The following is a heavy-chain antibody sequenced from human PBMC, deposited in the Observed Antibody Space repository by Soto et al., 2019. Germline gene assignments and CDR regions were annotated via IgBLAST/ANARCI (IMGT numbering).Heavy chain of an antibody. V-gene: IGHV3-9*01. Sequence: GGSLRLSCAASGFTFDDYAMHWVRQAPGKGLEWVSGISWNSGSIGYADSVKGRFTISRDNAKNSLYPQMNSLRAEDTALYYCAKAGFWSGYYSLVDYWGQGTLVTVSS. D-gene: IGHD3-3*01. CDR3: AKAGFWSGYYSLVDY. CDR1: GFTFDDYA. CDR2: ISWNSGSI. J-gene: IGHJ4*02.